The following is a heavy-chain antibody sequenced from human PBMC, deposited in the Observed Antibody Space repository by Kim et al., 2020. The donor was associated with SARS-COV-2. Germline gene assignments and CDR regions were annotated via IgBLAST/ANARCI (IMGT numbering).Heavy chain of an antibody. CDR3: AKTQYCSGGSCYLQNWFGVDP. CDR1: GFTFSSYA. D-gene: IGHD2-15*01. Sequence: GGSLRLSCAASGFTFSSYAMSWVRQAPGKGLEWVSAISGSGGSTYYADSVKGRFTISRDNSKNTLYLQMNSLRAEDTAVYYCAKTQYCSGGSCYLQNWFGVDPWGQGTLVTVSS. CDR2: ISGSGGST. V-gene: IGHV3-23*01. J-gene: IGHJ5*02.